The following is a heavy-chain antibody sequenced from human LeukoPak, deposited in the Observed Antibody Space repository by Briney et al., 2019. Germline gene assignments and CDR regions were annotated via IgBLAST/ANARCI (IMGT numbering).Heavy chain of an antibody. CDR1: GFTFSSYG. Sequence: PGGSLRLSCAASGFTFSSYGMHWVRQAPSKGLEWVAVISYDGSNKYYADSVKGRFTISRDNSKNTLYLQMNSLRAEDTAVYYCAKDRNIVVVTAIFDYWGQGTLVTVSS. D-gene: IGHD2-21*02. V-gene: IGHV3-30*18. CDR3: AKDRNIVVVTAIFDY. J-gene: IGHJ4*02. CDR2: ISYDGSNK.